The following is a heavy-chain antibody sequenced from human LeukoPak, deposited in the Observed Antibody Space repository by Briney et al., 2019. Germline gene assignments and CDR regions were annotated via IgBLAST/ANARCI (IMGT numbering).Heavy chain of an antibody. Sequence: GGSLRLSCAASGFSLSRYWMSWVRQAPGKGLEWMANMKQDGSEKKYVDSVKGRFTISRDNAKNSLYLQMNSLRAEDTAVYYCARDILTGYFPARFSFFDYWGQGTLVTVSS. CDR3: ARDILTGYFPARFSFFDY. J-gene: IGHJ4*02. D-gene: IGHD3-9*01. CDR1: GFSLSRYW. CDR2: MKQDGSEK. V-gene: IGHV3-7*01.